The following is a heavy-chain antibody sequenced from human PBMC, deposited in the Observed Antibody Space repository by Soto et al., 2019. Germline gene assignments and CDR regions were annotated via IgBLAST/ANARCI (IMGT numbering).Heavy chain of an antibody. CDR3: ARDPGSRSYVTLDY. Sequence: QVQLVQSGAAAKRPGSSVKVSCKASGGTFNTYAITWVRQAPGQGLEWMGGIIPFFGTAKYAQKFQGRVTITADESTSTAYMELSSLRSEDTAVYYCARDPGSRSYVTLDYWGQGALVTVSS. D-gene: IGHD3-10*01. CDR2: IIPFFGTA. CDR1: GGTFNTYA. J-gene: IGHJ4*02. V-gene: IGHV1-69*01.